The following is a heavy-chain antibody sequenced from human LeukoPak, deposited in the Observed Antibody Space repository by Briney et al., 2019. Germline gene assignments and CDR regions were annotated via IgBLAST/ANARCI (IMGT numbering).Heavy chain of an antibody. Sequence: ASVKVSCKASGYTFTSYFIHWVRQAPGQGLEWMGWINPNSGGTNYAQKFQGRVTVTRDTSISTAYMELSRLRSDDTAVYYCARGAVRGLISWYFDLWGRGTLVTVSS. V-gene: IGHV1-2*02. D-gene: IGHD3-10*01. CDR2: INPNSGGT. J-gene: IGHJ2*01. CDR1: GYTFTSYF. CDR3: ARGAVRGLISWYFDL.